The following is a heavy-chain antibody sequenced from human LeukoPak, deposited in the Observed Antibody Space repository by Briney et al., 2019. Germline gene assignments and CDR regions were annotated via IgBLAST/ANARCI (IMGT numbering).Heavy chain of an antibody. CDR1: GFTFSRVA. V-gene: IGHV3-30*09. J-gene: IGHJ5*02. D-gene: IGHD3-16*02. CDR2: ISYESHK. CDR3: ARFIDEIDNWFDP. Sequence: PGGSLRLSCAASGFTFSRVAIHWVRQAPGKGLEWVALISYESHKDYTDSVKGRFAISRDNSKNSLYLQMNSMKTEDTAVYYCARFIDEIDNWFDPWGQGTLVTVSS.